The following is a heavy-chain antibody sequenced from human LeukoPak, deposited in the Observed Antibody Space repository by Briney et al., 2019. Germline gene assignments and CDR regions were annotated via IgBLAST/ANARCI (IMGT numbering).Heavy chain of an antibody. D-gene: IGHD3-16*01. CDR1: GGSISTYY. CDR3: ARAASLGPFDS. J-gene: IGHJ4*02. CDR2: IFHSGAT. Sequence: SGTLSLTCTVSGGSISTYYWSRIRQPPGKGLEWIGYIFHSGATNYSPSLRSRVTMSVDTSKNQFSLRLRSVTAADTAVYFCARAASLGPFDSWVQGIQVTVSS. V-gene: IGHV4-59*01.